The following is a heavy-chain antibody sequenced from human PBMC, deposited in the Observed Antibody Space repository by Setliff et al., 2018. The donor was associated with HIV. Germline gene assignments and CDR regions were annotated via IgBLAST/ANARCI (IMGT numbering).Heavy chain of an antibody. V-gene: IGHV4-38-2*02. D-gene: IGHD3-16*01. CDR2: IFHSGNT. CDR3: ARRTIWGDAFDI. Sequence: SETLSLTCNVSGYSISSGFYWGWIRQPPGKGLEWIGNIFHSGNTDQNPSLKSRATMSAETSENQFSLRLNSVTAADTAVYYCARRTIWGDAFDIWGRGTMVTVSS. J-gene: IGHJ3*02. CDR1: GYSISSGFY.